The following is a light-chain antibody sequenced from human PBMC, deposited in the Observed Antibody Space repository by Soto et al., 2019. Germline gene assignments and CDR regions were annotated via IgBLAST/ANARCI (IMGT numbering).Light chain of an antibody. CDR3: QKRSRWPLT. CDR2: DAF. CDR1: QSVGSY. J-gene: IGKJ4*01. V-gene: IGKV3-11*01. Sequence: EIVLTQSPATLSLSPGERATLSCRASQSVGSYFAWYQQKPGQAPRLLIYDAFSRATGIPARFSGSGSGKEFTLSTCRLEPEDFAVYFCQKRSRWPLTFGGGTLVEFK.